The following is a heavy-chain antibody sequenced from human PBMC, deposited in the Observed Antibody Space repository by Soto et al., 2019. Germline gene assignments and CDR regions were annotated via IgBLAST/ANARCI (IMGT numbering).Heavy chain of an antibody. D-gene: IGHD2-15*01. CDR2: INAGNGKT. Sequence: ASVKVSWKTSGYIFANYAIHWVRQAPGQRLEWMGWINAGNGKTKYSQNFQGRVTITRDTSASIAYMEVNGLRSEDTAVYYCARGILVATTADYYLDSSGQATLVTV. CDR3: ARGILVATTADYYLDS. V-gene: IGHV1-3*01. CDR1: GYIFANYA. J-gene: IGHJ4*02.